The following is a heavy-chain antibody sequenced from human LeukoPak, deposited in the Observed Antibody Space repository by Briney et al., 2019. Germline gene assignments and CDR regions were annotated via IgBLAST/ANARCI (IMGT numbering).Heavy chain of an antibody. CDR2: INPNSGGT. CDR1: GYTFTGYY. D-gene: IGHD3-3*01. CDR3: ARDRSGGPPDLRFLEWLLLY. J-gene: IGHJ4*02. V-gene: IGHV1-2*02. Sequence: ASVKVSCKASGYTFTGYYMHWVRQAPGQGLEWMGGINPNSGGTNYAQKFQGRVTMTRDTSISTAYMELSRLRSDETAVYYCARDRSGGPPDLRFLEWLLLYWGQGTLVTVSS.